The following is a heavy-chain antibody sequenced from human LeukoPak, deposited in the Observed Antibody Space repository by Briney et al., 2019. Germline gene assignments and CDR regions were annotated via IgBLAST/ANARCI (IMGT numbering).Heavy chain of an antibody. CDR1: GFTFSTYW. Sequence: GGSLRLSCAAYGFTFSTYWMSWVRQAPGKGLEWVANIKQDGSEKYYVDSVKGRFTISRDNAKNSLYLQMNNLRAEDTAVYYCARDWEYSSSSVYWGQGTLVTVSS. CDR3: ARDWEYSSSSVY. J-gene: IGHJ4*02. D-gene: IGHD6-6*01. V-gene: IGHV3-7*04. CDR2: IKQDGSEK.